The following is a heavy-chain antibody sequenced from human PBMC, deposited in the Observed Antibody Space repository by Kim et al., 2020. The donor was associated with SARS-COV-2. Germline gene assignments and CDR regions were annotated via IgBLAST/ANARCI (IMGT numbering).Heavy chain of an antibody. CDR2: T. Sequence: TDYAAPVKGRFTISRDDSKNTLYLQMNSLKTEDTAVYYCTTPQQLVGPFYWGQGTLVTVSS. J-gene: IGHJ4*02. CDR3: TTPQQLVGPFY. D-gene: IGHD6-13*01. V-gene: IGHV3-15*01.